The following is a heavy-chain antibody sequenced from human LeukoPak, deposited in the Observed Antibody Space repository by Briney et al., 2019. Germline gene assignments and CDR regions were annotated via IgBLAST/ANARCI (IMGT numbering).Heavy chain of an antibody. D-gene: IGHD3-22*01. CDR2: IYYSGSN. Sequence: SETLSLTCTVSGGSFRSYYRSWIRQSPGKVLEWIGYIYYSGSNNYNPSLKSRVTISLDTSKNQFPLKLSSVTAADTAVYYCARGADSSGYYSIFYFDYWGQGTLVTVSS. CDR1: GGSFRSYY. V-gene: IGHV4-59*01. J-gene: IGHJ4*02. CDR3: ARGADSSGYYSIFYFDY.